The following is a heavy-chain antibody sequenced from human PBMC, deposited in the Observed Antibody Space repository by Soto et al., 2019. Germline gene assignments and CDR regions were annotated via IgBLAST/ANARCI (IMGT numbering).Heavy chain of an antibody. CDR3: AKKGGGDYVLGY. CDR2: IYWDDSK. Sequence: QITLKESGPTLVKPTQTLTLTCTFSGFSLSANGVGVGWIRQPPGKALEWLALIYWDDSKEYSPSLKSRLTITKDTARNEVVHTMTNMEPVDTATYYCAKKGGGDYVLGYWGQGTLVTVSS. CDR1: GFSLSANGVG. J-gene: IGHJ4*02. V-gene: IGHV2-5*02. D-gene: IGHD4-17*01.